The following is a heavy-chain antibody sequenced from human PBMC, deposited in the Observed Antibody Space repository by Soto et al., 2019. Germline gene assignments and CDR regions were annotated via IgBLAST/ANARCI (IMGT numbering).Heavy chain of an antibody. CDR1: GFTFSSYW. Sequence: GGSLRLSCAASGFTFSSYWMHWVRQAPGKGLVWVSRINSDGSSKSYADSVKGRFTISRDNAKNTLYLQMNSLRAEDTAVYYCARELFRYCYYGMDVWGQGTTVTVSS. CDR2: INSDGSSK. D-gene: IGHD2-21*01. V-gene: IGHV3-74*01. CDR3: ARELFRYCYYGMDV. J-gene: IGHJ6*02.